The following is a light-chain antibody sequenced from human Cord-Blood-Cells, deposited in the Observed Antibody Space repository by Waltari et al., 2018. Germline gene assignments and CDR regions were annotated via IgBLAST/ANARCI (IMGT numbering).Light chain of an antibody. CDR1: SSDVGSYNL. V-gene: IGLV2-23*02. Sequence: QSALTQPASVAGSPGQSITISCTRTSSDVGSYNLGSCYQQHPGKAPKLMIYEVSKRPSGVSNRFSGSKSGNTASLTISGLQAEDEADYYCCSYAGSSTWVFGGGTKLTVL. J-gene: IGLJ3*02. CDR2: EVS. CDR3: CSYAGSSTWV.